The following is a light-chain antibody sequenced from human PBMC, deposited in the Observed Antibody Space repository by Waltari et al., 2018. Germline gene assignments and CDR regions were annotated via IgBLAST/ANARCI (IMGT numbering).Light chain of an antibody. V-gene: IGKV1-39*01. Sequence: DIQMTQSPSSLSASLGDSVTITCRASQSISSYLNWYQQKPGVVPKLLIYAASSLRNGVPSRFSGSGSGTDFSLTISSLQPEDFATYYCQQSFSTPLTFGGGTKVEIK. CDR3: QQSFSTPLT. CDR1: QSISSY. CDR2: AAS. J-gene: IGKJ4*01.